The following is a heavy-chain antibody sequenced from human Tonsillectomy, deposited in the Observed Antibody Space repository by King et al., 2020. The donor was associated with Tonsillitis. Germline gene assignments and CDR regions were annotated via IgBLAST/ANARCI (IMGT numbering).Heavy chain of an antibody. Sequence: QLVQSGGGLVKPGGSLRLSCAASGFTFSSYSMNWVRQAPGKGLEWVSSISSSSRFIYYADSVKGRFTISRDNAKNSLYLQMNNLRAEDTAVYYCARDYGGAEIDYWGQGTLVTVSS. CDR1: GFTFSSYS. J-gene: IGHJ4*02. CDR3: ARDYGGAEIDY. V-gene: IGHV3-21*01. CDR2: ISSSSRFI. D-gene: IGHD3-16*01.